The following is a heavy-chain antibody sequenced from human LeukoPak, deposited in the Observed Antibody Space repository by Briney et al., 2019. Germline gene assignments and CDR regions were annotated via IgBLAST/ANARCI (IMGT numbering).Heavy chain of an antibody. CDR2: IYYSGST. D-gene: IGHD3-10*01. CDR3: ARGNYGSGSYYNGAFDI. CDR1: GGSISSYY. V-gene: IGHV4-59*08. J-gene: IGHJ3*02. Sequence: SETLSLTCTVSGGSISSYYWSWIRQPPGKGLEWIGYIYYSGSTNYNPSLKSRVTISVDTSKNQFSLKLTSVTAADTAVYYCARGNYGSGSYYNGAFDIWGQGTMVTVSS.